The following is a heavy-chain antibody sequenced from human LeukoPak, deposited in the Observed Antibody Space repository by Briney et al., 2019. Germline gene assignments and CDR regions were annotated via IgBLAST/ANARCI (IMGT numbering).Heavy chain of an antibody. Sequence: SETLSLTCTVSGGSISGYYWSWIRQPPGKGLEWIGYIYHRGSTNYNPSLKSRVTISVDTSKNQFSLKLSSVTAADTAVYYCARRTLPYYYDSSGYQGNWFDPWGQGTLVTVSS. V-gene: IGHV4-59*08. CDR1: GGSISGYY. CDR2: IYHRGST. D-gene: IGHD3-22*01. CDR3: ARRTLPYYYDSSGYQGNWFDP. J-gene: IGHJ5*02.